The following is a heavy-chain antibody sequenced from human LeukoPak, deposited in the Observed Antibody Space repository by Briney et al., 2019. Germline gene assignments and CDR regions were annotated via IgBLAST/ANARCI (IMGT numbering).Heavy chain of an antibody. CDR2: VWYGGSKR. CDR3: ARDGKGFGELLY. D-gene: IGHD3-10*01. CDR1: GFTFSSFG. V-gene: IGHV3-33*01. J-gene: IGHJ4*02. Sequence: GGSLRLSCAASGFTFSSFGMHWVRQAPGKGLEWVAIVWYGGSKRYYADSVKGRFTISRDDSKNTLYPQMNSLRAEDTAVYYCARDGKGFGELLYWGQGTLVTVSS.